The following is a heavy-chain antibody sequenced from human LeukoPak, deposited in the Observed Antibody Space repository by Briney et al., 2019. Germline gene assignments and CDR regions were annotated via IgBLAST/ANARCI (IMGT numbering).Heavy chain of an antibody. V-gene: IGHV3-30*02. CDR1: GFTFSSYG. D-gene: IGHD3-10*01. J-gene: IGHJ3*02. CDR3: AKAVYGSGLDAFDI. CDR2: IRYDGSNK. Sequence: PGGSLRLSCAASGFTFSSYGIHWVRQSPGKGLEWVAFIRYDGSNKYYADSVKGRFTISRDNSKNTLYLQMNSLRAEDTAVYYCAKAVYGSGLDAFDIWGQGTMVTVSS.